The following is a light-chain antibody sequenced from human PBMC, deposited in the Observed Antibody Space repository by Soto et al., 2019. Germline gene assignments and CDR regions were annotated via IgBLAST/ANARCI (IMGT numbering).Light chain of an antibody. CDR1: QGISSA. Sequence: IQITHSPSSLSGSVGDRVTITCRASQGISSALAWYQQKPGKAPKLLIYDASSLESGVPSRFSGSGSGTEFTLTISSLQPDDFATYYCQQYNSYSPQTFGQGTKVDIK. J-gene: IGKJ1*01. V-gene: IGKV1-13*02. CDR3: QQYNSYSPQT. CDR2: DAS.